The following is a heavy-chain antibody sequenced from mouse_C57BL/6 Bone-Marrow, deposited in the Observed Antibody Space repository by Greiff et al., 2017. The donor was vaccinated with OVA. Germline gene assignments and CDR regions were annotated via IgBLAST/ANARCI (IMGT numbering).Heavy chain of an antibody. Sequence: EVMLVESGGDLVKPGGSLKLSCAASGFTFSSYGMSWVRQTPDKRLEWVATISSGGSYTYYPDSVKGRFTISRDNAKNTLYLQMSSLKSEDTAMYYCARQFTTVQDNAMDYWGQGTSVTVSS. CDR1: GFTFSSYG. J-gene: IGHJ4*01. V-gene: IGHV5-6*01. CDR3: ARQFTTVQDNAMDY. D-gene: IGHD1-1*01. CDR2: ISSGGSYT.